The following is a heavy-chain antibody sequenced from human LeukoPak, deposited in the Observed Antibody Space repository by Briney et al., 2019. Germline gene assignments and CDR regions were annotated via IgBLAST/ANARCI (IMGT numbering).Heavy chain of an antibody. CDR1: GGSISSYY. CDR2: IYYSGST. D-gene: IGHD6-13*01. J-gene: IGHJ3*02. Sequence: SETLSLTCTVSGGSISSYYWSWIRQPAGKGLEWTGYIYYSGSTYYNPSLKSRVTMSVDTSKNQFSLKLSSVTAADTAMYYCARHYIAAGGGDAFDIWGQGTMVTVSS. CDR3: ARHYIAAGGGDAFDI. V-gene: IGHV4-59*08.